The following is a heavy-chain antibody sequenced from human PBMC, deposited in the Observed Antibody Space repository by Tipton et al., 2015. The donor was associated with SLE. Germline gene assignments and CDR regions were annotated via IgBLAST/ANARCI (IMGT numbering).Heavy chain of an antibody. J-gene: IGHJ3*02. Sequence: TLSLTCTVSGGSISRYYWSWIRQPAGKGLEWIGRIYTSGSTNYNPSLKSRVTMSVDTSKNQFSLKLSSVTAADTAVYYCARDQATGGAFDIWGQGTMVTVSS. CDR2: IYTSGST. CDR1: GGSISRYY. CDR3: ARDQATGGAFDI. D-gene: IGHD3-16*01. V-gene: IGHV4-4*07.